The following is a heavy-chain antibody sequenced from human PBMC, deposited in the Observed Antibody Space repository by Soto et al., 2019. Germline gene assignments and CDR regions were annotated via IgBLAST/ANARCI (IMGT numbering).Heavy chain of an antibody. CDR1: GFTFSSYD. Sequence: GGSLRLSCAASGFTFSSYDMHWVRQATGKGLEWVSAIGTAGDTYYPGSVKGRFTISRENAKNSLYLQMNSLRAGDTAVYYCAKESGYGGPDYYYGMDVWGQGTTVTVSS. CDR3: AKESGYGGPDYYYGMDV. J-gene: IGHJ6*02. D-gene: IGHD5-12*01. V-gene: IGHV3-13*01. CDR2: IGTAGDT.